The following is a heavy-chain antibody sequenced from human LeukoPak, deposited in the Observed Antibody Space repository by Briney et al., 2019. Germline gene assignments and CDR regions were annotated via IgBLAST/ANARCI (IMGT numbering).Heavy chain of an antibody. CDR1: GYTFTSYY. Sequence: ASVKLSCNASGYTFTSYYMHWVRHAPGQGLEWMGIINPSGGSTSYAQKFQGRVTMTRDTYTSTVYMELSGLRSEDTAVYYCARVPRIAADPFDYWGQGTLVTVSS. D-gene: IGHD6-6*01. J-gene: IGHJ4*02. CDR2: INPSGGST. V-gene: IGHV1-46*01. CDR3: ARVPRIAADPFDY.